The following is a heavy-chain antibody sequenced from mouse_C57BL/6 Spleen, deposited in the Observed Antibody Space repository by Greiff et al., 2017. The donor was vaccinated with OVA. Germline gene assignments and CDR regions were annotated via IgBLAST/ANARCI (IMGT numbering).Heavy chain of an antibody. Sequence: QVQLQQPGAELVMPGASVKLSCKASGYTFTSYWMHWVKQRPGQGLEWIGEIDPSDSYTNYNQKFKGKSTLTVDKSSSTAYMQLSSLTSEDSAVYYCARSLITTVGAKGFDYWGQGTTLTVSS. CDR2: IDPSDSYT. CDR3: ARSLITTVGAKGFDY. D-gene: IGHD1-1*01. J-gene: IGHJ2*01. CDR1: GYTFTSYW. V-gene: IGHV1-69*01.